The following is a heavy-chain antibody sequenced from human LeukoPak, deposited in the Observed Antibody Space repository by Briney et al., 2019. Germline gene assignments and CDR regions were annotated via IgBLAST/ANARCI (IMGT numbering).Heavy chain of an antibody. CDR1: GYTFTSYY. CDR3: ACGYYDSSGYRRAFDI. V-gene: IGHV1-46*01. Sequence: ASVKVSCKASGYTFTSYYMHWVRQAPGQGLEWMGIINPSGGSTSYAQKFQGRVTMTRDMSTSTVYMELSSLRSEDTAAYYCACGYYDSSGYRRAFDIWGQGTMVTVSS. J-gene: IGHJ3*02. CDR2: INPSGGST. D-gene: IGHD3-22*01.